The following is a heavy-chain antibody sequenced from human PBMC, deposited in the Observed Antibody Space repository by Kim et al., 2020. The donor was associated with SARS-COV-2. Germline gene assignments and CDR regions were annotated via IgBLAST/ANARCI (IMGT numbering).Heavy chain of an antibody. CDR3: AREDWFRGFDY. D-gene: IGHD3-9*01. J-gene: IGHJ4*02. V-gene: IGHV1-2*04. CDR2: INPNSGGT. CDR1: GYTFTGYY. Sequence: ASVKVSCKASGYTFTGYYMHWVRQAPGQGLEWMGWINPNSGGTNYAQKFRGWVTMTRDTSISTAYMELSRLRSDDTAVYYCAREDWFRGFDYWGQGTLVTVSS.